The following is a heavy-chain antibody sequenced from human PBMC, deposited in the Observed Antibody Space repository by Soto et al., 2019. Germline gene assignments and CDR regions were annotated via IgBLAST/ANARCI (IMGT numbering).Heavy chain of an antibody. Sequence: ASVKVYCKASGYTFTIYGISWVLQAPGQGLEWMGWISAYNGNTNYAQKLQGRVTMTTDTSTSTAYMELRSLRSDDTAVYYCARSLVIVGYGDDNGTKTAKFDLADYWGQGTRVTVSS. D-gene: IGHD4-17*01. CDR3: ARSLVIVGYGDDNGTKTAKFDLADY. CDR1: GYTFTIYG. V-gene: IGHV1-18*01. J-gene: IGHJ4*02. CDR2: ISAYNGNT.